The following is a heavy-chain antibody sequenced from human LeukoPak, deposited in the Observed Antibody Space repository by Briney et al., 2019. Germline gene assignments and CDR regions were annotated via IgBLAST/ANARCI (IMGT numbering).Heavy chain of an antibody. D-gene: IGHD3-3*01. CDR2: IYSGGST. V-gene: IGHV3-66*01. J-gene: IGHJ6*02. Sequence: GGSLRLSCAASGFTVSSNYMSWVRQAPGKGLEWVSVIYSGGSTYYADSVKGRFTISRDNSKNTLYLQMNSLRAEDTAVYYCARDEYYESPSDVWGQGTTVTVSS. CDR3: ARDEYYESPSDV. CDR1: GFTVSSNY.